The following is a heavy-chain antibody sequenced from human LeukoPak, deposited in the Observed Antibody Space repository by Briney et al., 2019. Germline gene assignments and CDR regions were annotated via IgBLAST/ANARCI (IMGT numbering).Heavy chain of an antibody. V-gene: IGHV1-46*01. CDR2: INPSGGST. Sequence: VASVKVSCKASGYTFTSYYMHWVRQAPGQGLEWMGIINPSGGSTSYAQKFQGRVTMTRDTSTSTVYMELSSLRSEDTAVYYCARLYYYGSGSYYNYNWFDPWGQGTPVTVSS. CDR3: ARLYYYGSGSYYNYNWFDP. J-gene: IGHJ5*02. D-gene: IGHD3-10*01. CDR1: GYTFTSYY.